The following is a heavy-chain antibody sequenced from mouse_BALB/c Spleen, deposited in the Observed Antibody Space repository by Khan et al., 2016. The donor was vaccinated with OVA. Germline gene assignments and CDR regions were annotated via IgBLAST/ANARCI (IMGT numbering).Heavy chain of an antibody. Sequence: QIQLVQSGTELARPGTSVKMSCKAAGYTFSNYWIGWVKQRPGHGLEWIGDIYPGGGYTNYNENFKGKATLTADTSSSTAYMQLSSLASEDSAIYYGARRGAARATGDYSGYWGQGTTLTVSS. J-gene: IGHJ2*01. V-gene: IGHV1-63*02. CDR2: IYPGGGYT. CDR1: GYTFSNYW. CDR3: ARRGAARATGDYSGY. D-gene: IGHD3-1*01.